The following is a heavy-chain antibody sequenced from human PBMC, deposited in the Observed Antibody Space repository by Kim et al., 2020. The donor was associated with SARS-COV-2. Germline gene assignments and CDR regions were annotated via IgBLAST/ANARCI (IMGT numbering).Heavy chain of an antibody. CDR3: ARIKGWGSFAYWYLDL. CDR1: GGSTTDDY. Sequence: SETLSLTCKVSGGSTTDDYWSWIRQPPGKGLEWIAYIQNSGSTNYNPSLKSRITISVDTSKNQVFLNLTSVTAADTAVYYCARIKGWGSFAYWYLDLWGRGTLVSVSS. V-gene: IGHV4-59*01. J-gene: IGHJ2*01. CDR2: IQNSGST. D-gene: IGHD7-27*01.